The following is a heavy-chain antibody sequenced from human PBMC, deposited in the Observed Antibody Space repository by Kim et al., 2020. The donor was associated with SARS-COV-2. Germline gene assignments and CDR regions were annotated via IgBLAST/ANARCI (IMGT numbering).Heavy chain of an antibody. D-gene: IGHD1-20*01. V-gene: IGHV3-33*06. CDR2: IWYDGSNK. CDR1: GFTFSSYA. CDR3: AKGGYNWNTADY. J-gene: IGHJ4*02. Sequence: GGSLRLSCAASGFTFSSYAMHWVRQAPGKGLEWVAVIWYDGSNKYYADSVKGRFTISRDNSKNTLYLQMNSLRAEDTAVYYCAKGGYNWNTADYWGQGTLVTVSS.